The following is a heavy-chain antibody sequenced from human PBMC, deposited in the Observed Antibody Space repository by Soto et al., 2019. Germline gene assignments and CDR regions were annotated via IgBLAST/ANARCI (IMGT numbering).Heavy chain of an antibody. CDR3: ASSHDYGDYAPVDY. CDR2: INHSGST. D-gene: IGHD4-17*01. Sequence: QVQLQQWGAGLLKPSETLSLTCAVYGGSFSGYYWSWIRQPPGKGLEWIGEINHSGSTNYNPSLKIRVTISVDTSKNQFSLKLRSVTAADTAVYDCASSHDYGDYAPVDYWGQGTLVTVSS. CDR1: GGSFSGYY. J-gene: IGHJ4*02. V-gene: IGHV4-34*01.